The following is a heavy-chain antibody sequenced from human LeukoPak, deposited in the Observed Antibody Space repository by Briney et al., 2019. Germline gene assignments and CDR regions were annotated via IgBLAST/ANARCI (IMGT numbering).Heavy chain of an antibody. CDR1: GGSFSGYY. J-gene: IGHJ6*03. V-gene: IGHV4-34*01. D-gene: IGHD2-2*01. Sequence: SETLSLTCAVYGGSFSGYYWSWIRQPPGKGLEWIGEINHSGSTNYNPSLKSRVTMSVDTSKNQFSLKVRSVTAADTAAYYCARRVRDIVVVPAATSSFYYYYYMDVWGKGTTVTVSS. CDR3: ARRVRDIVVVPAATSSFYYYYYMDV. CDR2: INHSGST.